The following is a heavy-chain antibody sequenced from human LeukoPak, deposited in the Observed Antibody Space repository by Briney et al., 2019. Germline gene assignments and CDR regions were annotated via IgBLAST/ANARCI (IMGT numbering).Heavy chain of an antibody. CDR1: GYTFTSYG. V-gene: IGHV1-18*01. D-gene: IGHD6-19*01. CDR3: ARDAEGIAVAGDYYYYYMDV. Sequence: ASVKVSCKASGYTFTSYGISWVRQAPGQGLEWMGWISAYNGNTNYAQKLQGRVTMTTDTSTSTAYMELRSLRSADTAVYYCARDAEGIAVAGDYYYYYMDVWGKGTTVSVSS. CDR2: ISAYNGNT. J-gene: IGHJ6*03.